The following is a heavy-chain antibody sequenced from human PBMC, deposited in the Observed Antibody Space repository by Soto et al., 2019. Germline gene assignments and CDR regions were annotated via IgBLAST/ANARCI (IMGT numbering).Heavy chain of an antibody. Sequence: GGSLRLSCAASGFTFSSYGMHWVRQAPGKGLEWVAVIWYDGSNKYYADSVKGRFTISRDNSKNTLYLQMNSLRAEDTAVYYCARGYYDFWSCYPSTFDYWGQGTLVTVSS. V-gene: IGHV3-33*01. D-gene: IGHD3-3*01. CDR3: ARGYYDFWSCYPSTFDY. CDR2: IWYDGSNK. J-gene: IGHJ4*02. CDR1: GFTFSSYG.